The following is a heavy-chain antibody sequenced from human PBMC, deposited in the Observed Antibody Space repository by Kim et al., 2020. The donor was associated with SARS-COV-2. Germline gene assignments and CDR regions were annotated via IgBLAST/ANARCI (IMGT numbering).Heavy chain of an antibody. CDR2: ISSSSSYI. CDR3: ARQARGSDYGDYWRRPHRHNDAFDI. J-gene: IGHJ3*02. V-gene: IGHV3-21*01. Sequence: GGSLRLSCAASGFTFSSYSMNWVRQAPGKGLEWVSSISSSSSYIYYADSVKGRFTISRDNAKNSLYLQMNSLRAEDTAVYYCARQARGSDYGDYWRRPHRHNDAFDIWGQGTMVTVSS. CDR1: GFTFSSYS. D-gene: IGHD4-17*01.